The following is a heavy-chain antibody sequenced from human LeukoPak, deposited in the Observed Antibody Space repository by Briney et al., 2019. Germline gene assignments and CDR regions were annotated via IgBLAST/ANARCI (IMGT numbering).Heavy chain of an antibody. CDR1: GFTFSSYS. V-gene: IGHV3-21*01. CDR3: ARVLSGDHFDY. D-gene: IGHD3-10*01. J-gene: IGHJ4*02. CDR2: ISSSSSYI. Sequence: PGGSLKLSCAASGFTFSSYSMNWVRQAPGKGLEWVSSISSSSSYIYYADSVKGRFTISRDNAKNSLYLQMNSLRAEDTAVYYCARVLSGDHFDYWGQGTLVTVPS.